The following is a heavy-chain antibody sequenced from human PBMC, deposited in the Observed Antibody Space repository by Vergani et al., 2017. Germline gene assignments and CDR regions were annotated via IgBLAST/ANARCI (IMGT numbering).Heavy chain of an antibody. CDR1: GFTFTDYG. CDR3: TTGFPGSSWSTY. Sequence: EVQLVESGGGLEQPVRSLRLSCRSSGFTFTDYGISWVRQAPGKGLDWVGFVRNKEDGGTPEHAASVKGRFTISRDDSKAIAYLQMNSLKTEDTAVYYCTTGFPGSSWSTYWGQGTLVTVSS. J-gene: IGHJ4*01. D-gene: IGHD6-13*01. V-gene: IGHV3-49*04. CDR2: VRNKEDGGTP.